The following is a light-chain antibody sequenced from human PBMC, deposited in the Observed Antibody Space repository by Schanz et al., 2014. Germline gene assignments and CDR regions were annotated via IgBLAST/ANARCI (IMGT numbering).Light chain of an antibody. V-gene: IGLV2-14*02. Sequence: QSALTQPASVSGSPGQSITISCTGTSSDVGSYNLVSWYQQHPGKAPKLMIYEDSKRPSGVSNRFSGSKSGNTASLTISGLQAEDEADYYCCSYTSSSTFWVFGGGTKLTVL. CDR1: SSDVGSYNL. CDR3: CSYTSSSTFWV. J-gene: IGLJ3*02. CDR2: EDS.